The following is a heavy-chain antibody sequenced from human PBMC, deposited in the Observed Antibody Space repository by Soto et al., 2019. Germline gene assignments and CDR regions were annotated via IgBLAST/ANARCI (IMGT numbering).Heavy chain of an antibody. CDR1: GFTFSSYA. CDR3: AKKNGQHIDY. CDR2: ISGSGGST. D-gene: IGHD6-13*01. Sequence: EVQLLESGGGLVQPGGSLRLSCAASGFTFSSYAMSWVRQAPGKGLEWVSAISGSGGSTYYADSVKGRFTISRDNSKKTLSLQMNRLRAENTAVYYCAKKNGQHIDYWGQGTLVTVSS. V-gene: IGHV3-23*01. J-gene: IGHJ4*02.